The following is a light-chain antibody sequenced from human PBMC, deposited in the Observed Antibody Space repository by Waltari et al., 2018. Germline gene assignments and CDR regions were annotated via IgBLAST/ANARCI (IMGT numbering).Light chain of an antibody. V-gene: IGLV3-1*01. CDR1: KLGDKY. Sequence: SYELTQPPSVSVSPGQTASIACSGDKLGDKYACWYQQKPGQSPGLVSYREIKGPSGIPERFAGSNSGNTATLTISGTQAMDEADYYCQAWDSSTVVFGGGTKLTVL. J-gene: IGLJ2*01. CDR3: QAWDSSTVV. CDR2: REI.